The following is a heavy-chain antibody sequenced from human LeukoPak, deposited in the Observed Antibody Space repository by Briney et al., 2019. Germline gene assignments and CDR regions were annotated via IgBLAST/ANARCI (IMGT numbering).Heavy chain of an antibody. V-gene: IGHV1-69*04. CDR3: AKAYYYDSSGYYIFDY. Sequence: GASVKVSCKASGGTFSSYAISWVRQAPGQGLEWMGRIIPILGIANYAQKFQGRVTITADKSTSTAYMELSSLRSEDTAVYYCAKAYYYDSSGYYIFDYWGQGTLVTVSS. J-gene: IGHJ4*02. CDR1: GGTFSSYA. CDR2: IIPILGIA. D-gene: IGHD3-22*01.